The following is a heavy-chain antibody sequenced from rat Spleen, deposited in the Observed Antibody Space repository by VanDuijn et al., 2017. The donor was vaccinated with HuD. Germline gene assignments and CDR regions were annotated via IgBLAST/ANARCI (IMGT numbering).Heavy chain of an antibody. D-gene: IGHD1-11*01. CDR2: ITNTGGIT. Sequence: EVQLVESGGGLVQPGRSLKLSCVASGFTLNNYWMTWIRQAPGRGLEWVASITNTGGITYYPDSVKGRFTISRDNAKTTLYLQMDSLRSEDTATYFCARHEGGDYFDYWGQGVMVTVSS. CDR3: ARHEGGDYFDY. CDR1: GFTLNNYW. J-gene: IGHJ2*01. V-gene: IGHV5-31*01.